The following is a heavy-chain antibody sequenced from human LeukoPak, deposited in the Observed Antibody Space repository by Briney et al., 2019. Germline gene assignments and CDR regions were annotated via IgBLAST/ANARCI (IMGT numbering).Heavy chain of an antibody. D-gene: IGHD4-17*01. CDR3: ARGAQYGDYYY. J-gene: IGHJ4*02. CDR1: GFTFSSYG. V-gene: IGHV3-48*03. CDR2: ISSSGSTI. Sequence: PGGSLRLSCAASGFTFSSYGFNWVRQAPGKGLEWVSYISSSGSTIYYADSVKGRFTISRDNAKNSLYLQMNSLRAEDTAVYYCARGAQYGDYYYWGQGTLVTVSS.